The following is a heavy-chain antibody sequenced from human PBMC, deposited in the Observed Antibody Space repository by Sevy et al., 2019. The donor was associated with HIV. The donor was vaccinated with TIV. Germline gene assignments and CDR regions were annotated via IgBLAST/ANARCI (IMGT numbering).Heavy chain of an antibody. V-gene: IGHV3-30-3*01. J-gene: IGHJ4*02. CDR3: ARDLGYESTGYLPLFDN. CDR1: GFTFSTHA. Sequence: GGSLRLSCAASGFTFSTHAMHWVRQAPGKGLEWVAIISYDGNIEYYPDSVKGRFTISRDDSKNTLYLQMNSLRSEDTALYYCARDLGYESTGYLPLFDNWGQGTLVTVYS. CDR2: ISYDGNIE. D-gene: IGHD3-22*01.